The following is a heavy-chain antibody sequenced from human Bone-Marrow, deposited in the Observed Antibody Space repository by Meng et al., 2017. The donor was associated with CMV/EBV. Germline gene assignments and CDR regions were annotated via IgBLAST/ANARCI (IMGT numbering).Heavy chain of an antibody. Sequence: GESLKICCAASGFTFSSYEMNWVRQAPGKGLEWISYISSGGSTTYYADSVKGRFTISRDNAKNSLYLQMNSLRAEDTAVYYCAREDFWSGYYLNWFDPWGQGTLVTVSS. V-gene: IGHV3-48*03. CDR3: AREDFWSGYYLNWFDP. CDR2: ISSGGSTT. J-gene: IGHJ5*02. CDR1: GFTFSSYE. D-gene: IGHD3-3*01.